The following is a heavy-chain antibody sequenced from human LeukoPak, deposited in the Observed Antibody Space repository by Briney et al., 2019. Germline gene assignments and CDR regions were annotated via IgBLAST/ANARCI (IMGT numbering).Heavy chain of an antibody. Sequence: SQTLSLTCTVSGGSISNGGNYWSWIRQPPGRGLEWIGYIYHSGSTYHNPSLKSRVTISVDTSKNQFSLKLSSVTAADTAVYYCARVVGYCSSTSCYSSRYFQHWGQGTLVTVSS. CDR2: IYHSGST. J-gene: IGHJ1*01. CDR3: ARVVGYCSSTSCYSSRYFQH. CDR1: GGSISNGGNY. V-gene: IGHV4-30-2*05. D-gene: IGHD2-2*01.